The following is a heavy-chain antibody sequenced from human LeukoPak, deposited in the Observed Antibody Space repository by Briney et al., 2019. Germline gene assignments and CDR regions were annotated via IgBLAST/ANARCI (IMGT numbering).Heavy chain of an antibody. CDR1: GFTFSSYA. D-gene: IGHD3-10*01. Sequence: GSLRLSCAASGFTFSSYAMSWVRQAPGKGLEWVSAISGSGGSTYYADSVKGRFTISRDNSKNTLYLQMNSLRAEDTAVYYCARGVRGVIITPPPYYWGQGTLVTVSS. V-gene: IGHV3-23*01. CDR3: ARGVRGVIITPPPYY. J-gene: IGHJ4*02. CDR2: ISGSGGST.